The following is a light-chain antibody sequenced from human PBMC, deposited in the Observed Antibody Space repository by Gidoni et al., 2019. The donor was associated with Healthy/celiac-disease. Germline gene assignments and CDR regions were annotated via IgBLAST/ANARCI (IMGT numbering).Light chain of an antibody. CDR1: QSISIY. CDR3: QQRSDWPPGFT. Sequence: IVLTQSPATLSLSPGERATLSCRTSQSISIYLAWYQQKPGQAPRLLIYDASNRATGITARFSGRGSGTDFTLTISSLEPEDFAVYYCQQRSDWPPGFTFGPGTKVGIK. V-gene: IGKV3-11*01. CDR2: DAS. J-gene: IGKJ3*01.